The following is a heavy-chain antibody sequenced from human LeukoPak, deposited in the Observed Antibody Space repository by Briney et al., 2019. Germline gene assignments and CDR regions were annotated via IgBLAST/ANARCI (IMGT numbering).Heavy chain of an antibody. Sequence: ASVKVSCKVSGYTLTELSMHWVRQAPGKGREWRGGFDPEDGETIYAQKFQGRVTMTEDTSTDTAYMELSSLRSEDTAVYYCATLYDSTRTFDYWGQGTLVTVSS. D-gene: IGHD3-22*01. V-gene: IGHV1-24*01. CDR3: ATLYDSTRTFDY. CDR1: GYTLTELS. CDR2: FDPEDGET. J-gene: IGHJ4*02.